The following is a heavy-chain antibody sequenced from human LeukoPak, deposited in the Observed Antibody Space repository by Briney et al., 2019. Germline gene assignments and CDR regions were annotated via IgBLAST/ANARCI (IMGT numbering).Heavy chain of an antibody. CDR1: GFTLSNYA. D-gene: IGHD2-8*01. CDR2: IGTAGDT. V-gene: IGHV3-13*01. J-gene: IGHJ4*02. CDR3: AKWPEGAMDYFDY. Sequence: HPGGSLRLSCAASGFTLSNYAMHWVRQPAGKGLEWVSAIGTAGDTFYPGSVKGRFTISRDNSKNTLYLEMSSLRVEDTAIYYCAKWPEGAMDYFDYWGQGTLVTVSS.